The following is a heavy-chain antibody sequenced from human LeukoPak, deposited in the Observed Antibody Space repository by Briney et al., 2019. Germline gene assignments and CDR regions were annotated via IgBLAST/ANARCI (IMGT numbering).Heavy chain of an antibody. CDR2: IRYDGSNK. Sequence: GGSLRLSCAASGHTFSSYNMNWVRQAPGKGLEWVAFIRYDGSNKYYADSVKGRFTISRDNSKNTLYLQMNSLRAEDTAVYYCAKDYSETSYYGSGTYYRPNWFDPWGQGTLVTVSS. V-gene: IGHV3-30*02. CDR1: GHTFSSYN. CDR3: AKDYSETSYYGSGTYYRPNWFDP. D-gene: IGHD3-10*01. J-gene: IGHJ5*02.